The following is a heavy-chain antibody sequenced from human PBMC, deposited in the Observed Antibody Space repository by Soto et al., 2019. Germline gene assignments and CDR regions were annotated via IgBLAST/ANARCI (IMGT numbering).Heavy chain of an antibody. CDR3: ARVAGYGSGSRHFDN. CDR1: GYTFTSFD. J-gene: IGHJ4*02. D-gene: IGHD3-10*01. V-gene: IGHV1-18*01. Sequence: SVQVSSQASGYTFTSFDINWLRQAPGQGLEWMGWSVADSGNTVYAQKFQGRVTVTTDRSTNTAYMELRSLRSDDTALYYCARVAGYGSGSRHFDNWGQGTLVTVSS. CDR2: SVADSGNT.